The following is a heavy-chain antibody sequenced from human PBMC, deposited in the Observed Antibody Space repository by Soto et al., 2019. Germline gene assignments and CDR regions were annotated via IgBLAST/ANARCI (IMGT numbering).Heavy chain of an antibody. D-gene: IGHD6-6*01. V-gene: IGHV3-23*01. CDR2: MSARGGST. J-gene: IGHJ4*02. Sequence: GSLRLSCAVSGFTLSSYAMGWVRQAPGKGLEWVSGMSARGGSTYYADSVKGRFTISGDNSKNTLYLQMNSLRAEDTAIYYCASRTGSSPYYFDYWGQGTLVTVSS. CDR1: GFTLSSYA. CDR3: ASRTGSSPYYFDY.